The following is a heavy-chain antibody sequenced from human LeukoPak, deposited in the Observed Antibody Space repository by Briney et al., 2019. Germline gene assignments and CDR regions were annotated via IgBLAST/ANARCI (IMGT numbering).Heavy chain of an antibody. CDR3: ARDFYGDYIRGP. J-gene: IGHJ5*02. CDR2: ISAYNGNT. Sequence: ASVKVSCKAPGYTFTSYGISWVRQAPGQGLERMGWISAYNGNTNYAQKLQGRVTMTTDTSTSTAYMELRSLRSDDTAVYYCARDFYGDYIRGPWGQGTLVTVSS. V-gene: IGHV1-18*01. D-gene: IGHD4-17*01. CDR1: GYTFTSYG.